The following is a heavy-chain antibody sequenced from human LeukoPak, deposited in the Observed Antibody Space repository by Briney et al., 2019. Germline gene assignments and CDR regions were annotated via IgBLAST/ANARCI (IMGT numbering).Heavy chain of an antibody. CDR3: ARTTEDCSSTSCYQYWFDP. Sequence: SETLSLTCTVSGGSISTSNYYWGWIRQPPGKGLEWIGYIYYSGSTSYNPSLKSRVTISVDTSKNQISLKVRSVTAADTAVYYCARTTEDCSSTSCYQYWFDPWGQGTLVTVSS. CDR2: IYYSGST. V-gene: IGHV4-61*05. CDR1: GGSISTSNYY. D-gene: IGHD2-2*01. J-gene: IGHJ5*02.